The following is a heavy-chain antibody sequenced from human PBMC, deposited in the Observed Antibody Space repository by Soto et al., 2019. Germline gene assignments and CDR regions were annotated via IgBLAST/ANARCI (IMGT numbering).Heavy chain of an antibody. CDR2: IDSSGSIT. Sequence: EVQLVESGGGLVQPGGSLRLSCAASGFTFYTYSRNWVRQAPGKGLEWIAYIDSSGSITYYADSVKGRFTLSRDNAKNSLSLQMSSLRAEDTAVYYCTRDQSRYSGYPFDYWGQGNMVTVSS. V-gene: IGHV3-48*01. J-gene: IGHJ4*02. CDR3: TRDQSRYSGYPFDY. CDR1: GFTFYTYS. D-gene: IGHD6-25*01.